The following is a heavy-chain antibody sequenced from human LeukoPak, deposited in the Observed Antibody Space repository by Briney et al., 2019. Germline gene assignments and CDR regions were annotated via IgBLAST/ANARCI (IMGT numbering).Heavy chain of an antibody. CDR1: GFSFARHA. V-gene: IGHV3-48*04. CDR3: ARGGIYYGSGSCSPFDY. CDR2: ISSSGSTI. D-gene: IGHD3-10*01. Sequence: GGCLRLSCAASGFSFARHAMSWVRQAPGKGLEWVSYISSSGSTIYYADSVKGRFTISRDNAKNSLYLQMNSLRAEDTAVYYCARGGIYYGSGSCSPFDYWGQGTLVTVSS. J-gene: IGHJ4*02.